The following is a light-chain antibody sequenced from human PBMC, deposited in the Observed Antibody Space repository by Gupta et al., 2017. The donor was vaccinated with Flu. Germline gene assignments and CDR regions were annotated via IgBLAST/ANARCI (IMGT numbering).Light chain of an antibody. Sequence: QSALTQPASVAGSPGLSITISYTGTSSDVGGYNYVSWYHHHPDKDHNIMIYEVSHRSAGVAHGFSGSKSGNTASLTISGLPAEDADDYYCSSYTSNNTWVFGGGTNLTVL. CDR2: EVS. V-gene: IGLV2-14*01. CDR3: SSYTSNNTWV. J-gene: IGLJ3*02. CDR1: SSDVGGYNY.